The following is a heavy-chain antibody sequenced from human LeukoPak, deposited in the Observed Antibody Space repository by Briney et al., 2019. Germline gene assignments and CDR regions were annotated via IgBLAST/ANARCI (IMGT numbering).Heavy chain of an antibody. CDR2: ISAYNGNT. D-gene: IGHD6-13*01. V-gene: IGHV1-18*01. CDR1: GYTFTSYA. J-gene: IGHJ4*02. CDR3: ARSALSSSWKEADY. Sequence: ASVKVSCKASGYTFTSYAMHWVRQAPGQRLEWMGWISAYNGNTNYAQKLQGRVTMTTDTSTSTAYMELRSLRSDDTAVYYCARSALSSSWKEADYRGQGTLVTVSS.